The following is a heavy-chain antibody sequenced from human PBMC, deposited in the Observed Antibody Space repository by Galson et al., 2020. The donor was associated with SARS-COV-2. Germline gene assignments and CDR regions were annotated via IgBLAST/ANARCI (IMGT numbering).Heavy chain of an antibody. CDR1: GYTFTSYG. Sequence: ASVKVSCKASGYTFTSYGISWVRQAPGQGLEWMGWISAYNGNTNYAQKLQGRVTMTTDTSTSTAYMELRSLRSDDTAVYYCARGGGVVPPGLELVSLSYGMDVWGQGTTVTVSS. CDR2: ISAYNGNT. J-gene: IGHJ6*02. CDR3: ARGGGVVPPGLELVSLSYGMDV. D-gene: IGHD1-7*01. V-gene: IGHV1-18*04.